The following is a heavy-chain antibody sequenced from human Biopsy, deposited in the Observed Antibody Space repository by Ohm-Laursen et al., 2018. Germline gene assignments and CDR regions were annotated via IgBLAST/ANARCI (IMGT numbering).Heavy chain of an antibody. CDR3: ARALDYYDPYYYYAMDV. V-gene: IGHV4-34*01. CDR1: GGSFSGYY. D-gene: IGHD3-16*01. Sequence: SDTLSLTCPVYGGSFSGYYWTWICQPPGKGLEWIGEINHRGSASYNPSLKSRITVLVDTSKNQFSLKLRSVSAADTAVYFCARALDYYDPYYYYAMDVWGQGSSVTVSS. J-gene: IGHJ6*02. CDR2: INHRGSA.